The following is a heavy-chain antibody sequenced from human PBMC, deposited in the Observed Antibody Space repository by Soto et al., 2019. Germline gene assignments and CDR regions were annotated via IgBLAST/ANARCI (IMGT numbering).Heavy chain of an antibody. V-gene: IGHV3-48*01. CDR2: ISSSSSTI. D-gene: IGHD6-13*01. J-gene: IGHJ1*01. CDR1: GFTFSSYS. CDR3: ASRDSSSWYAEYFQH. Sequence: EVQLVDSGGGLVQPGGSLRLSCAASGFTFSSYSMNWVRQAPGNGLEWVSYISSSSSTIYYADSVKGRFTISRDNAKNSLYLQMNSLRAEDTAVYYCASRDSSSWYAEYFQHWGQGTLVTVSS.